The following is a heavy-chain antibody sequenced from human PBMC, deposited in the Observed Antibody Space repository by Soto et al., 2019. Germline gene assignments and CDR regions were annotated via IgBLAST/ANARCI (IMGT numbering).Heavy chain of an antibody. Sequence: QVHLLLQSGAEVKKPGSSVKVSCKASGGTPSNSAISWVLQAPGQGLEWMGGIIPVFGLVKYAQNFQGRVTITADESTNTAYMELSSLRPEDTAVYYCAGGRIVVVGSRAYYGMDVWGQGTTVTVSS. CDR3: AGGRIVVVGSRAYYGMDV. J-gene: IGHJ6*02. D-gene: IGHD3-22*01. CDR2: IIPVFGLV. CDR1: GGTPSNSA. V-gene: IGHV1-69*01.